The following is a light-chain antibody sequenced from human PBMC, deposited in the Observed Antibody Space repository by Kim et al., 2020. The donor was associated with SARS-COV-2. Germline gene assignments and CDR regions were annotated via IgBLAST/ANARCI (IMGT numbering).Light chain of an antibody. CDR3: QSYDSSLSDSV. J-gene: IGLJ2*01. CDR2: GNS. Sequence: QRATIPCTGSSSNIGAGYDLHWYQHLPGTAPKLLIYGNSNRPSGVPDRFSGSKSGTSASLAITGLQAEDEADYYCQSYDSSLSDSVFGGGTQLTVL. CDR1: SSNIGAGYD. V-gene: IGLV1-40*01.